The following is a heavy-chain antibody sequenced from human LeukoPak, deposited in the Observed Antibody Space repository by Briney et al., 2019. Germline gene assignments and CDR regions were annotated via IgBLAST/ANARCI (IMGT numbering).Heavy chain of an antibody. CDR3: ARDVRAFGI. CDR2: MNPNSGNT. J-gene: IGHJ3*02. V-gene: IGHV1-8*02. Sequence: GASVKVSCKASGYTFTGYYIHWVRQAPGQGLEWMGWMNPNSGNTGYAQKFQGRVTMTRNTSISTAYMELGSLRSEDTAVYYCARDVRAFGIWGPGTMVTVSS. CDR1: GYTFTGYY.